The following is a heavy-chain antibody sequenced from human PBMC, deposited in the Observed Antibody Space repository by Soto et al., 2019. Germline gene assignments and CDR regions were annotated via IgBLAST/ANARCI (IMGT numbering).Heavy chain of an antibody. J-gene: IGHJ5*01. V-gene: IGHV4-4*02. CDR1: GGSITSSNW. Sequence: QVQLQESGPGLVKPSGTLSLTCDVSGGSITSSNWWTWVRQPPEKGLEWIGEIYHSGSTKYNPSLRSRVTISVDNAKRQFSLTINSVTAADTAVYYCASRPSGLGAALVSWGQGTRVTVSS. CDR3: ASRPSGLGAALVS. D-gene: IGHD6-13*01. CDR2: IYHSGST.